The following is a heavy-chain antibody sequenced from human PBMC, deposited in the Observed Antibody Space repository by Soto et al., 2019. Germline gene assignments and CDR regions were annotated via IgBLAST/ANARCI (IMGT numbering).Heavy chain of an antibody. CDR1: GYTFTGYY. Sequence: ASVKVSCKDSGYTFTGYYMHWVRQAPGQGLEWMGWINPNSGGTNYAQKFQGWVTMTRDTSISTAYMELSRLRSDDTAVYYCARDQRGLVRGITYYYCGMDVWGQGTTVTVSS. D-gene: IGHD3-10*01. CDR3: ARDQRGLVRGITYYYCGMDV. CDR2: INPNSGGT. V-gene: IGHV1-2*04. J-gene: IGHJ6*02.